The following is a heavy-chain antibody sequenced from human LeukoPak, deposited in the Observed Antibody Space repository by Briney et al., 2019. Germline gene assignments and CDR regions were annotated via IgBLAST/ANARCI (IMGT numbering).Heavy chain of an antibody. CDR2: INHSGNT. Sequence: PSETLSLTCDVYGGSFSGYYWIWIRQSPGKGLEGIGEINHSGNTNYNPSLKSRVTISLDTSKNQFSLKLSSVTAADTAVYYCARLYYGSGSYPWNYYYYMDVWGKGTTVTISS. CDR1: GGSFSGYY. J-gene: IGHJ6*03. V-gene: IGHV4-34*01. CDR3: ARLYYGSGSYPWNYYYYMDV. D-gene: IGHD3-10*01.